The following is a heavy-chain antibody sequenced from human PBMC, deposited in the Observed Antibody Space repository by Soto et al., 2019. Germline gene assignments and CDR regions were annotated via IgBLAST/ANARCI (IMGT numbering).Heavy chain of an antibody. D-gene: IGHD3-10*01. CDR2: IDSSDSYT. J-gene: IGHJ6*02. CDR3: ARTIVRDYYGMDV. V-gene: IGHV5-10-1*01. Sequence: PGESLKISCKGSGYSFTSYWITWVRQMPGKGLEWMGRIDSSDSYTNYSPSFQGHVTISVDRSISTAYLQWSGLKASDTAVYYCARTIVRDYYGMDVWGQGTTVTVSS. CDR1: GYSFTSYW.